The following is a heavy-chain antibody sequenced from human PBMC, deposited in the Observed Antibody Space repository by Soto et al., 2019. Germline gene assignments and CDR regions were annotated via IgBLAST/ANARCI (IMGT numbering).Heavy chain of an antibody. CDR3: ARLERAAAGPHYMDV. V-gene: IGHV3-20*01. J-gene: IGHJ6*03. Sequence: GGSLRLSCAASGFTFDDYGMSWVRQAPGKGLEWVSGINWNGGSTGYADSVKGRFTISRDNAKNSLYLQMNSLRAEDTALYHCARLERAAAGPHYMDVWGKGTTVTVSS. CDR1: GFTFDDYG. CDR2: INWNGGST. D-gene: IGHD6-13*01.